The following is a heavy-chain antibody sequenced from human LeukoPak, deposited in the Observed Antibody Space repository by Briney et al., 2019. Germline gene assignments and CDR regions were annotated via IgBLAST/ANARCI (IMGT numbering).Heavy chain of an antibody. V-gene: IGHV4-61*01. CDR3: ASNTGTVFDY. CDR1: GGSISSGSYY. CDR2: VYYSGST. D-gene: IGHD7-27*01. J-gene: IGHJ4*02. Sequence: PSETLSLTCTVSGGSISSGSYYWSWIRQPPGKGLEWIGYVYYSGSTEYNPSLRSRATISLEMSKHQFSLNLTSVTAADTAVYYCASNTGTVFDYWGQGALVTVSS.